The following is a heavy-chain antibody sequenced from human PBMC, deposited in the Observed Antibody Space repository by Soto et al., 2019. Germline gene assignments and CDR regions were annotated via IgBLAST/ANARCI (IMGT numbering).Heavy chain of an antibody. Sequence: QVQLEQSGPEVKRPGTSVKVSCKASGGAFGRYSVSWVRQAPGQGLEWIGGVIPVFNTSNYSLKFQGRVVISAYESTSRVFMELRSLRSDDTALYYCARGDEMTAVIIFEYWCQGTLVTVSS. D-gene: IGHD2-21*01. CDR1: GGAFGRYS. CDR2: VIPVFNTS. CDR3: ARGDEMTAVIIFEY. V-gene: IGHV1-69*01. J-gene: IGHJ4*02.